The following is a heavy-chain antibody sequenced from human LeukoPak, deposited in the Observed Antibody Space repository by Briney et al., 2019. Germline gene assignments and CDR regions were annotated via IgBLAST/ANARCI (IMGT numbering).Heavy chain of an antibody. Sequence: SETLSLTCIVSGGSISSTTYYWGWIRQPPGKRLEWIGSIYYSGNTYYNPSLKSRVTISIDTSKNQFSLKLNSVTAADTAVYYCVRDRELTYWSQGTLVTVSS. CDR3: VRDRELTY. V-gene: IGHV4-39*07. D-gene: IGHD1-26*01. CDR2: IYYSGNT. J-gene: IGHJ4*02. CDR1: GGSISSTTYY.